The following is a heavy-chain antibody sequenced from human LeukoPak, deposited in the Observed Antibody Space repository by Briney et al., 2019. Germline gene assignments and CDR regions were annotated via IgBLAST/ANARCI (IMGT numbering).Heavy chain of an antibody. D-gene: IGHD5-24*01. CDR2: INHSGST. CDR1: GGSFSGYY. CDR3: ARLDGYNSGDY. V-gene: IGHV4-34*01. J-gene: IGHJ4*02. Sequence: PSETLSLTCAVYGGSFSGYYWSWIRQPPGKGLEWIGEINHSGSTNYNPSLKSRVTISVDTSKNQFSLKLSSVTAADTAVYYCARLDGYNSGDYWGQGTLVTVSS.